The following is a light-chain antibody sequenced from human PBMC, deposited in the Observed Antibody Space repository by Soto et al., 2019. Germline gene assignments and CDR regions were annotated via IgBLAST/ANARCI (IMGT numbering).Light chain of an antibody. J-gene: IGLJ1*01. CDR2: DVS. Sequence: QSVLTQPASVSGSPGQSITISCTGTSSDGGGYNYVSWYQQHPGKAPKLMICDVSNRPSGVSNRFSGSKSGNTASLTISGLQAEDEADYSCSSYTSSSPLVYVFGTGTKVTVL. CDR3: SSYTSSSPLVYV. V-gene: IGLV2-14*01. CDR1: SSDGGGYNY.